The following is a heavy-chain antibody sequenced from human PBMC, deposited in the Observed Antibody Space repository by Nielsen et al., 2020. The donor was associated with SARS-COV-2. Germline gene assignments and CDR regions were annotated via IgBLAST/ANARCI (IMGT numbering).Heavy chain of an antibody. Sequence: GESLKISCAASGFTFSSYAMHWVRQAPGKGLEWVSAISGSGGSTYYADSVKGRFTISRDNSKNTLYLQMNSLRAEDTAVYYCAKDIRGIYHDAFDIWGQGTMVTVSS. CDR3: AKDIRGIYHDAFDI. J-gene: IGHJ3*02. CDR1: GFTFSSYA. D-gene: IGHD3-3*02. V-gene: IGHV3-23*01. CDR2: ISGSGGST.